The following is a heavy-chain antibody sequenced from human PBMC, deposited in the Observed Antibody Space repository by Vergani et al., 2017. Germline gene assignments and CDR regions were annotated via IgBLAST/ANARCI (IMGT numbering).Heavy chain of an antibody. J-gene: IGHJ5*02. D-gene: IGHD1/OR15-1a*01. CDR1: GFTFSACP. CDR3: GRKQSPASLMDKPIDI. CDR2: ISDGGETK. V-gene: IGHV3-48*04. Sequence: EVQLLESGGGLVQPGGSLRLSCAASGFTFSACPMTWVRQAPGKGLEWLAHISDGGETKMYAESLKGRFTVSRDNTKNLLILQMKTLKVDDTATYYCGRKQSPASLMDKPIDIWGQGTLVTVSS.